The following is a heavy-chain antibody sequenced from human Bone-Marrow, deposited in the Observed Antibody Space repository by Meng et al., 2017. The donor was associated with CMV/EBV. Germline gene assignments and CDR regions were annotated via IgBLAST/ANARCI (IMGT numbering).Heavy chain of an antibody. CDR1: GGSISSSDYY. CDR3: AREIAAESDWNWFDP. CDR2: IYYSGNT. J-gene: IGHJ5*02. Sequence: SETLSLTCSVSGGSISSSDYYWGWIRQPPGKGLEWIGSIYYSGNTYYNPSLKSRVTISVDTSKNQFSLKLSSVTAADTAVYYCAREIAAESDWNWFDPWGQGTLVTVSS. D-gene: IGHD6-13*01. V-gene: IGHV4-39*07.